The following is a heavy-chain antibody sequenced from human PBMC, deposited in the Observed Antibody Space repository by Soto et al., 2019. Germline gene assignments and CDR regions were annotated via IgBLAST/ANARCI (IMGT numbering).Heavy chain of an antibody. D-gene: IGHD3-16*01. CDR3: AKPYDYVWGSYSPFDY. V-gene: IGHV3-23*01. J-gene: IGHJ4*02. CDR2: ISGSGGRT. CDR1: GFTFSSYA. Sequence: EVQLLESGGGLVQPGGSLRLSCTASGFTFSSYAMSWVRQAPGKGLEWVSAISGSGGRTYYADSVKGRFTISRDNSKNTLYLQMNSLRAEDTAVYYCAKPYDYVWGSYSPFDYWGQGTLVTVSS.